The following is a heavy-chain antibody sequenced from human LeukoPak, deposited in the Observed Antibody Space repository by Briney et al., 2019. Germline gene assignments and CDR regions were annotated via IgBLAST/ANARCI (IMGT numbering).Heavy chain of an antibody. CDR3: AKTTPLWFEEGFDY. J-gene: IGHJ4*02. CDR1: EFTFSSYN. V-gene: IGHV3-21*04. D-gene: IGHD3-10*01. Sequence: PGGSLRLSCAASEFTFSSYNMNWVRQAPGKGLEWVSSISSSSKYIYYADSVKGRFTISRDNSKNTLYLQMNSLRAEDTAVYYCAKTTPLWFEEGFDYWGQGTLVTVSS. CDR2: ISSSSKYI.